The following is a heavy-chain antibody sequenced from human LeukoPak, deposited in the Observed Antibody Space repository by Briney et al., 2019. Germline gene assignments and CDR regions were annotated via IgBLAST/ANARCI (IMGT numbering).Heavy chain of an antibody. V-gene: IGHV3-7*01. CDR1: GFTFSIYW. CDR2: IKEDGSEK. CDR3: ARGESNAFDI. J-gene: IGHJ3*02. Sequence: GGSLRLSCAASGFTFSIYWMSWVRQAPGKGLEWVATIKEDGSEKYCVDSVKGRLTISRDNAKNSLYLQMNSLSAEDTAVYYCARGESNAFDIWGQGTMVTVSS.